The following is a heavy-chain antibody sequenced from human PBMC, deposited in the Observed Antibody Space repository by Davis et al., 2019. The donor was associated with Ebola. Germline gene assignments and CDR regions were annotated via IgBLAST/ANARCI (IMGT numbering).Heavy chain of an antibody. CDR3: ARHVVGRVAGGSIDH. CDR1: GGSISRSGHY. D-gene: IGHD5-24*01. Sequence: SETLSLTCRVSGGSISRSGHYWGWIRQPPGKGLEWIGSIGTMFYSGSTPYNPSLKSRVSISIDTSRNHFTLKLGSVTAADTSIYYCARHVVGRVAGGSIDHWGQGTLVTVSS. V-gene: IGHV4-39*01. J-gene: IGHJ4*02. CDR2: IGTMFYSGST.